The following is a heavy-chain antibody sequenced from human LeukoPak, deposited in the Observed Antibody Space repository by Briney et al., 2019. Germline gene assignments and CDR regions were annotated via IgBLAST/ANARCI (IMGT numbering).Heavy chain of an antibody. J-gene: IGHJ4*02. CDR2: ISSSSSYI. CDR3: ARHWGYYDSSGYTN. CDR1: GFTFSSYS. D-gene: IGHD3-22*01. V-gene: IGHV3-21*01. Sequence: GGSLRLSCAASGFTFSSYSMNWVRQAPGKGLEWVSSISSSSSYIYYADSVKGRFTISRDNAKNSLYLQMNSLRAEDTAVYYCARHWGYYDSSGYTNWGQGTLVTVSS.